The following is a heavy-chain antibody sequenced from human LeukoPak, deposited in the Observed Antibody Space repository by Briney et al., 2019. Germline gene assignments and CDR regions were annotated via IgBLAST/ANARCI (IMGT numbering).Heavy chain of an antibody. CDR1: GYTFTSYD. D-gene: IGHD2-2*01. Sequence: ASVKVSCKASGYTFTSYDINWVRQAPGQGLEWMGWISAYNGNTNYAQKLQGRVTMTTDTSTSTAYMELRSLRSDDTAVYYCARERRYCSSTSCYGTFYYYYGMDVWGQGTTVTVSS. CDR2: ISAYNGNT. V-gene: IGHV1-18*01. CDR3: ARERRYCSSTSCYGTFYYYYGMDV. J-gene: IGHJ6*02.